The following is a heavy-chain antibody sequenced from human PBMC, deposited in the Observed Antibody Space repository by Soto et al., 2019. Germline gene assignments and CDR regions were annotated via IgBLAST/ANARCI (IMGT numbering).Heavy chain of an antibody. CDR1: GGAFSSYA. CDR2: ISAYNGTT. CDR3: ARDTDYHDSPSGAFDI. D-gene: IGHD3-22*01. Sequence: ASVKVSCKASGGAFSSYAISWVRQAPGQGLEWMGWISAYNGTTNYAQKLQGRVTMTTDTSTSTAYMELRSLRSDDTAVYYCARDTDYHDSPSGAFDIWGQGTMVTVSS. J-gene: IGHJ3*02. V-gene: IGHV1-18*01.